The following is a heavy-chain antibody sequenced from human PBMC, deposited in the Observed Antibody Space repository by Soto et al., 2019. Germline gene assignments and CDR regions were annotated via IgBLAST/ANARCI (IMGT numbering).Heavy chain of an antibody. J-gene: IGHJ5*02. D-gene: IGHD5-18*01. CDR3: ARDGERGYSYVYWFDP. CDR2: ISYDGNNK. V-gene: IGHV3-30-3*01. CDR1: GFTFGTYS. Sequence: PGGSLRLSCAASGFTFGTYSMHWVRQAPGKGLEWVALISYDGNNKYYADSVKGRFTISRDNSKNTLYLQMNSLRAEDTAVFHCARDGERGYSYVYWFDPWGQGTLVTVPQ.